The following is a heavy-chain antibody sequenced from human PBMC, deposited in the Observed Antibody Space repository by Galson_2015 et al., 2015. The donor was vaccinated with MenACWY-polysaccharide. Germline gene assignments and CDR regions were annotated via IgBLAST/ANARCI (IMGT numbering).Heavy chain of an antibody. CDR3: TREYRGRWVTTS. CDR2: VTKDGSNK. V-gene: IGHV3-30-3*01. Sequence: SLRLSCAASGFTFTSYSMHWVRQAPGKGLEWVAVVTKDGSNKYYADSVKGRFTISRDNSKNMLYLQMNTLRTEDTALYHCTREYRGRWVTTSWGQGTLVTVSS. J-gene: IGHJ5*02. CDR1: GFTFTSYS. D-gene: IGHD4-17*01.